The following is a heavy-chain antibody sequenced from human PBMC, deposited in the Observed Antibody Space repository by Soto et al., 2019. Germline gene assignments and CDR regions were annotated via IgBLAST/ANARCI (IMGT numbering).Heavy chain of an antibody. V-gene: IGHV3-23*01. CDR1: GVPFSSYA. CDR3: AKDLDLLGYGWFDP. CDR2: ISGSGGST. J-gene: IGHJ5*02. Sequence: GGSLRLSCAASGVPFSSYAMSWVRQAPGKGLEWVSAISGSGGSTYYADSVKGRFTISRDNSKNTLYLQMNSLRAEDTAVYYCAKDLDLLGYGWFDPWGQGTLVTVSS. D-gene: IGHD2-15*01.